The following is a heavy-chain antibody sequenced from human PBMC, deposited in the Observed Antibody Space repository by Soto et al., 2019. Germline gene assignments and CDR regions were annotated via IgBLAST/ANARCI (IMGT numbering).Heavy chain of an antibody. CDR3: ARGYGSGSYYYYYYGMDV. J-gene: IGHJ6*02. CDR2: IYHSGST. V-gene: IGHV4-38-2*01. CDR1: GYSISSGYY. D-gene: IGHD3-10*01. Sequence: ASETLSLTCAVSGYSISSGYYWGWIRQPPGKGLEWIGSIYHSGSTYYNPSLKSRVTISVDTSKNQFSLKLSSVTAADTAVYYCARGYGSGSYYYYYYGMDVWGQGTTVTVSS.